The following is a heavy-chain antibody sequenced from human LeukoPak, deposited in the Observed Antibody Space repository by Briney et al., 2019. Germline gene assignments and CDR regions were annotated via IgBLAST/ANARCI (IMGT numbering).Heavy chain of an antibody. CDR3: ARDHGYGSYQYYFDY. CDR1: GYTFTSYG. CDR2: IIPIFGTA. Sequence: ASVKVSCKASGYTFTSYGISWVRQAPGQGLEWMGGIIPIFGTANYAQKFQGRVTITADESTSTAYMELSSLRSEDTAVYYCARDHGYGSYQYYFDYWGQGTLVTVSA. D-gene: IGHD1-26*01. V-gene: IGHV1-69*13. J-gene: IGHJ4*02.